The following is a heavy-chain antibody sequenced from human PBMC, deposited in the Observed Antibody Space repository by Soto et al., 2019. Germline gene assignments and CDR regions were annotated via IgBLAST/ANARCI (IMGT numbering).Heavy chain of an antibody. CDR2: ISAYNGNT. D-gene: IGHD3-10*01. Sequence: QVQLVQSGAEVKKPGASVKVSCKASGYTFTSYGISWVRQAPGQGLEWMGWISAYNGNTNYAQKLQGRVTTTTDTSTSTADMELRSLRSDDTAVYYCAREEYYGSGSYTTGWCDPWGQGTLVTVSS. CDR3: AREEYYGSGSYTTGWCDP. V-gene: IGHV1-18*01. CDR1: GYTFTSYG. J-gene: IGHJ5*02.